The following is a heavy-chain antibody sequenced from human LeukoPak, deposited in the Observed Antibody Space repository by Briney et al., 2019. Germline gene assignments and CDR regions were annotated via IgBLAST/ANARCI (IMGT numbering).Heavy chain of an antibody. CDR1: GYTFTSYD. D-gene: IGHD3-3*01. J-gene: IGHJ4*02. CDR3: ARGSLHYDFWSGYTLDY. V-gene: IGHV1-8*01. Sequence: GASVKVSCKASGYTFTSYDINWVRQATGQGLEWMGWMNPNSGNTGYAQKFQGRVTMTRNTSISTAYMELSSLRSEDTAVYYCARGSLHYDFWSGYTLDYWGQGTLVTVSS. CDR2: MNPNSGNT.